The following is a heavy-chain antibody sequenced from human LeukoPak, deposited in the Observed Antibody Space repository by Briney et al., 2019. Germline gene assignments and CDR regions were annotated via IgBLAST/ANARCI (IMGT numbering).Heavy chain of an antibody. CDR1: GFAVKSSY. J-gene: IGHJ4*02. CDR3: ARDSAGSQYSSGNFDL. CDR2: LYAGGES. D-gene: IGHD3-10*01. Sequence: YPGGSLRLSCAASGFAVKSSYMNWVRQAPGKGLEWVSVLYAGGESYYADSVLGRFTISRDNSNNTVFLEMNSLTADDTAVYFCARDSAGSQYSSGNFDLWSQGTLVTVSS. V-gene: IGHV3-53*01.